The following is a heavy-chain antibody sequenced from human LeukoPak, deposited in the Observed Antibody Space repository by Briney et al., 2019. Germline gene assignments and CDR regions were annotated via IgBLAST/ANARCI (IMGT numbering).Heavy chain of an antibody. CDR2: ISSSSSYI. CDR1: GFTFSSYS. J-gene: IGHJ2*01. Sequence: KSGGSLRLSCAASGFTFSSYSMNWVRQAPGKGLEWVSSISSSSSYIYYADSVKGRFTISRDNAKNSLYLQMNSLRAEDTAVYYCASSRIQQYNYYYDSSGYYYDARNWYFDLWGRGTLVTVSS. CDR3: ASSRIQQYNYYYDSSGYYYDARNWYFDL. V-gene: IGHV3-21*01. D-gene: IGHD3-22*01.